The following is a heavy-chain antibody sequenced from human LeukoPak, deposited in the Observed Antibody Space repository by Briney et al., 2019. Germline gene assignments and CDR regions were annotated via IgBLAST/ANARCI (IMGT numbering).Heavy chain of an antibody. CDR2: IYHSGST. V-gene: IGHV4-4*02. CDR1: GGSISSSNW. D-gene: IGHD2-2*01. CDR3: ARSSTTDANHYYYYYMDV. Sequence: SETLSLTCAVSGGSISSSNWWSWVRQPPGKGLEWIGEIYHSGSTNYNPSLKSRVTISVDTSKNQFSLKLSSVTAADTAVYYCARSSTTDANHYYYYYMDVWGRGTTVTVSS. J-gene: IGHJ6*03.